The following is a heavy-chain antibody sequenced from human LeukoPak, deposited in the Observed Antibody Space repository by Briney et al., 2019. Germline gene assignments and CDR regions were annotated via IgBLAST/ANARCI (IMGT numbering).Heavy chain of an antibody. CDR2: IKSKPEGETT. CDR3: ARGQVLLRAFDI. Sequence: SGGSLRLSCAASGFTFSNAWMNWVRQAPGKGLEWVGRIKSKPEGETTDYAAPVKGRFTISRDDSKNTLYLQMNSLRAEDTAVYYCARGQVLLRAFDIWGQGTMVTVSS. V-gene: IGHV3-15*01. J-gene: IGHJ3*02. D-gene: IGHD4/OR15-4a*01. CDR1: GFTFSNAW.